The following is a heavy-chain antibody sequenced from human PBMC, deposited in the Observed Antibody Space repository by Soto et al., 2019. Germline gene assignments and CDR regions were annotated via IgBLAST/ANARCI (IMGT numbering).Heavy chain of an antibody. D-gene: IGHD1-26*01. V-gene: IGHV3-23*01. CDR1: GFTFSSYA. CDR2: ISGSGGTT. Sequence: GGSLRLSCAASGFTFSSYAMSWVRQAPGKGLEWVSAISGSGGTTYYADSVEGRFTISRDNSKNTLYLQMNSLRAEDTALYYCAKDRLGATPYYFDYWGQGTLVTVSS. CDR3: AKDRLGATPYYFDY. J-gene: IGHJ4*02.